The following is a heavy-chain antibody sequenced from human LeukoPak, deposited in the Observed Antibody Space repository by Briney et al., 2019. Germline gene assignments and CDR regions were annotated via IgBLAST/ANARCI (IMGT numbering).Heavy chain of an antibody. CDR3: ARAGDNALFDY. CDR1: GYSSTSYW. J-gene: IGHJ4*02. Sequence: GESLKISCQGSGYSSTSYWIGWVRQMPGKGLEWMGIIYPGDSDTRYSPSFQGQVTISADKSISTAYLQWSSQKASDTAMYYCARAGDNALFDYWGQGTLVTVSS. CDR2: IYPGDSDT. V-gene: IGHV5-51*01. D-gene: IGHD3-10*01.